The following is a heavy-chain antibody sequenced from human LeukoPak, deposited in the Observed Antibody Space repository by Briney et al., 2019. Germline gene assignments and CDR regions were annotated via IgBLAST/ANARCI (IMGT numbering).Heavy chain of an antibody. CDR3: ARDQGVGIAAAASYNWIDP. V-gene: IGHV4-4*02. D-gene: IGHD6-13*01. Sequence: SGTLSLTCAVSGGSISSSNWWSWVRQPPGKGPEWIGEIYHSGSTNYNPSLKSRVAISVDKSKNQFSLKLSSVTAADTAVYYCARDQGVGIAAAASYNWIDPWGQGTLVTVSS. CDR2: IYHSGST. J-gene: IGHJ5*02. CDR1: GGSISSSNW.